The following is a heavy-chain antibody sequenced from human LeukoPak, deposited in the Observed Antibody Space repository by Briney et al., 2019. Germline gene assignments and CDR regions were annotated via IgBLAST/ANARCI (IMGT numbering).Heavy chain of an antibody. D-gene: IGHD3-22*01. CDR3: ASASSGYYYVGEGAFDI. J-gene: IGHJ3*02. Sequence: SQTLSLTCTVSGGSISSGSYYWNWIRQPAGKGLEWIGRIYTSGSTNYNPSLKSRVTISVDTSKNQFSLKLSSVTAADTAVYYCASASSGYYYVGEGAFDIWGQGTMVTVSS. CDR1: GGSISSGSYY. CDR2: IYTSGST. V-gene: IGHV4-61*02.